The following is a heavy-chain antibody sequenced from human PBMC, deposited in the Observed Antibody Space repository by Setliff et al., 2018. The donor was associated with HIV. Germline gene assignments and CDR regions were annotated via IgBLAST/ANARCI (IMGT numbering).Heavy chain of an antibody. CDR2: IQHDENNK. V-gene: IGHV3-30*02. CDR1: GFSLTTYG. Sequence: PGESLKISCAASGFSLTTYGMHWVRQTPGKGLEWVAFIQHDENNKYYAGSVKGRFTISRDNAKNSLYLQMNSLRADDTAVYFCAKERRGWYPDSWGQGTLVTVSS. J-gene: IGHJ4*02. CDR3: AKERRGWYPDS. D-gene: IGHD6-19*01.